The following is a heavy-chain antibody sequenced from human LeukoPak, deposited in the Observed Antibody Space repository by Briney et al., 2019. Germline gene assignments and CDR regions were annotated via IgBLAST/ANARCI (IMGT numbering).Heavy chain of an antibody. Sequence: GGSLRLSCAASEFTFGSYAMSWVRQAPGKGLEWVSAISGSGGSTYYADSVKGRFTISRDNSKNTLYLQMNSLRGEDTAVYYCAKDNDHNFDYWGQGTLVTVSS. CDR3: AKDNDHNFDY. V-gene: IGHV3-23*01. CDR1: EFTFGSYA. CDR2: ISGSGGST. J-gene: IGHJ4*02.